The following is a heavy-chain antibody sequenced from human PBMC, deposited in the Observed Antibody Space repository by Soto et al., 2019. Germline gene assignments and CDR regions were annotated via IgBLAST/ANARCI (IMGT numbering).Heavy chain of an antibody. V-gene: IGHV2-26*01. CDR3: ARILGDIVLVPAAMRVLWFDP. D-gene: IGHD2-2*01. CDR1: GFSLSNARMG. Sequence: QVTLKESGPVLVKPTETLTLTCTVSGFSLSNARMGVSWIRQPPGKALDWLAHIFSNDEKSYSTSLKSRLTISKDTSKSQVVLTMTNMDPVDTATYYCARILGDIVLVPAAMRVLWFDPWGQGTLVTVSS. CDR2: IFSNDEK. J-gene: IGHJ5*02.